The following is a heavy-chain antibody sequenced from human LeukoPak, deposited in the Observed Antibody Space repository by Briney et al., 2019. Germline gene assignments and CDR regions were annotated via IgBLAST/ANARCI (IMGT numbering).Heavy chain of an antibody. Sequence: PGGSLRLSCAASGFTFSNYWMSWVRQAPGKGLEWVANIKQDGSEKYYVDSVKGRFTFSRDNAKNSLYLQMSSLRAEDTAVYSCARAATGPYYFDYWGQGTLVTVSS. D-gene: IGHD1-1*01. CDR1: GFTFSNYW. J-gene: IGHJ4*02. V-gene: IGHV3-7*04. CDR2: IKQDGSEK. CDR3: ARAATGPYYFDY.